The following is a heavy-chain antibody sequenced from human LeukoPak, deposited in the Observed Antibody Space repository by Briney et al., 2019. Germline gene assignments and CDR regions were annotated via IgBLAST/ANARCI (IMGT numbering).Heavy chain of an antibody. D-gene: IGHD6-6*01. J-gene: IGHJ4*02. Sequence: GGSLRLSCAASGFTFSSNGMHWVRQAPGKGLEWVAFIRHDGNNEKYADSVKGRFTISRDNSKNTLSLQMNSLRAEDTAVYFCAKDWGSSSLYLVNWGQGTLVTVSS. CDR3: AKDWGSSSLYLVN. V-gene: IGHV3-30*02. CDR2: IRHDGNNE. CDR1: GFTFSSNG.